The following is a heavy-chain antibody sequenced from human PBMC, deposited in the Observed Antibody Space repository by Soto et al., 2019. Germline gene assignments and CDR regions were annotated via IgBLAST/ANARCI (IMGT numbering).Heavy chain of an antibody. CDR1: GGSISSGGYY. Sequence: QVQLQESGPRLVKPSQTLSLTCTVSGGSISSGGYYWSWIRQHPGKGLEWIGYIFYSGSTYYNPSLKSRVTISVDTSKNQFSLKLGSVTAADTAVYYCATYGSGSYKPTTFDYWGQGTLVTVSS. CDR2: IFYSGST. CDR3: ATYGSGSYKPTTFDY. V-gene: IGHV4-31*03. D-gene: IGHD3-10*01. J-gene: IGHJ4*02.